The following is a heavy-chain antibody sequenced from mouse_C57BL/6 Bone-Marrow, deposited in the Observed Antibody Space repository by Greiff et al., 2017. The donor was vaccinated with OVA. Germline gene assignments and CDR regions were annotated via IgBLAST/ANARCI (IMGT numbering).Heavy chain of an antibody. CDR1: GYTFTSYW. Sequence: VQLQQSGAELAKPGASVTLSCKASGYTFTSYWMHWVKQRPGPGLEWIGSINPRRGYPPHNQQFKDKATLTADKSSSTAYMPLSSLTYEDSAVYDCARLYDGYYGGGGYYAMDDWGQGTSVTVSS. CDR2: INPRRGYP. D-gene: IGHD2-3*01. J-gene: IGHJ4*01. CDR3: ARLYDGYYGGGGYYAMDD. V-gene: IGHV1-7*01.